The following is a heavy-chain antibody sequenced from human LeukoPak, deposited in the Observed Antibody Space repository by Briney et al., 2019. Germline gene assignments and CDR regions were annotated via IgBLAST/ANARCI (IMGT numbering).Heavy chain of an antibody. V-gene: IGHV3-23*01. CDR2: ISGSGGST. J-gene: IGHJ6*02. D-gene: IGHD2-2*01. CDR3: AKDLQSGYCSSTSCYEASGYYGMDV. Sequence: PGGSLRLSCAASGFTFSSYAMSWVRQAPGKGLEWVSAISGSGGSTYYADSVKGRFTISRDNSKNTLYLQMNSLRAEDTAVYYCAKDLQSGYCSSTSCYEASGYYGMDVWGQGTTVTVSS. CDR1: GFTFSSYA.